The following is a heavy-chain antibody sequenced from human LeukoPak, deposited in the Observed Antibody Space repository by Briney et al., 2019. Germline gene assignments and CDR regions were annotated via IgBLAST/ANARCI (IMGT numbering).Heavy chain of an antibody. V-gene: IGHV3-30*04. Sequence: PGRSLRLSCAASGFTFSTYAMHWARQAPGKGLEWVAVISHDGSSKYYADSVKGRFTISRDNSKNTLYLQMNSLRSEDTAVYYCARGNGALGPVPPAMPPYYYYPMDVWGQGTTVTVSS. CDR2: ISHDGSSK. J-gene: IGHJ6*02. CDR3: ARGNGALGPVPPAMPPYYYYPMDV. CDR1: GFTFSTYA. D-gene: IGHD2-2*01.